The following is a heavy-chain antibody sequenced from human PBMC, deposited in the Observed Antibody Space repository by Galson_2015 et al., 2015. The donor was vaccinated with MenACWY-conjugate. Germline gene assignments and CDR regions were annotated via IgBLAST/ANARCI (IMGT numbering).Heavy chain of an antibody. D-gene: IGHD1-26*01. J-gene: IGHJ4*02. V-gene: IGHV1-24*01. CDR3: ATGEIRGDNFDY. CDR2: FDPEDGET. CDR1: GYTLTELS. Sequence: SVKVSCKVSGYTLTELSMHWVRQAPGKGLEWMGGFDPEDGETIYAQKFQGRVTKTEDTSTDTAYMELSSLRSEDTAVYYCATGEIRGDNFDYWGQGTLVTVSS.